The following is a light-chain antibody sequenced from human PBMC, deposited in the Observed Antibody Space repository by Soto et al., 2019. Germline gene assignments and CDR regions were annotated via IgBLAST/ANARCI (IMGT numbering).Light chain of an antibody. CDR3: QQVAYSPRT. CDR2: DAS. J-gene: IGKJ1*01. Sequence: EIVLTQSPGTLSLSPGERATLSCRASQSVTNNYLAWYQQKPGQAPRLFIYDASRRASGIPDRFSGSGSGTDFTLTITRLQPEDFAMYYCQQVAYSPRTFGQGTKVEI. V-gene: IGKV3-20*01. CDR1: QSVTNNY.